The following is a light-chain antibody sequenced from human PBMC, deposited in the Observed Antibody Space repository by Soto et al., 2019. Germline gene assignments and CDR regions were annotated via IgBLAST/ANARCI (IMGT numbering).Light chain of an antibody. Sequence: EIVMAQSPATLSVSPGERATLSCRASQSVSTNLAWYQQKAGKAPRLLIYGASNRATGIPARFSGSGSGTEFTLTISSLQSEDFAVYYCQQYNSWPLTFGPGTKVDIK. CDR3: QQYNSWPLT. V-gene: IGKV3-15*01. CDR2: GAS. J-gene: IGKJ3*01. CDR1: QSVSTN.